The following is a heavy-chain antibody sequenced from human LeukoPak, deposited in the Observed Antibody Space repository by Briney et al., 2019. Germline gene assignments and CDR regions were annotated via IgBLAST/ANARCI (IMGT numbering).Heavy chain of an antibody. CDR3: AKLAAAGTEDFDY. J-gene: IGHJ4*02. D-gene: IGHD6-13*01. V-gene: IGHV3-30-3*01. CDR2: DGNNK. Sequence: QTGGSLRLSCAASGFAFSSYAMHWVRQAPGKGLEWVAADGNNKYYADSVQGRFTISRDNSKNTLYLHMTSLRAEDTAVFYCAKLAAAGTEDFDYWGQGTLVTVYS. CDR1: GFAFSSYA.